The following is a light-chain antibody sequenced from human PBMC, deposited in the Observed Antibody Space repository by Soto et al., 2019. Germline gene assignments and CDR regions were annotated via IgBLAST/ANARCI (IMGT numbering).Light chain of an antibody. J-gene: IGKJ1*01. CDR2: DAS. CDR3: QQRGSWPPWT. V-gene: IGKV3-11*01. Sequence: EIVLTQSPATLSLSPGERATLSCRASQSVSNYLAWYQQKPGQAPRLLIYDASNRATGIPVRFSGSGSGTDFTLTISSLEPEDFAVYCCQQRGSWPPWTFGQGTKVEIK. CDR1: QSVSNY.